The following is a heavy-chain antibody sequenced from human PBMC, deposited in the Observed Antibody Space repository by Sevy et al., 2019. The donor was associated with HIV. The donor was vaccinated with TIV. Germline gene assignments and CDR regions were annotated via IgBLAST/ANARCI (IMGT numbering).Heavy chain of an antibody. D-gene: IGHD3-10*01. CDR1: GFTFSLYV. J-gene: IGHJ6*02. Sequence: GGSLRLSCAASGFTFSLYVIHWVRQAPGRGLEWVAVISSDGSNEYYADSVKGRFTISRDNSKNTLYLQMNSLRAEDTALYFCAGDLTSAGTFPFYYYGMDVWGQGTTVTVSS. CDR2: ISSDGSNE. V-gene: IGHV3-30*03. CDR3: AGDLTSAGTFPFYYYGMDV.